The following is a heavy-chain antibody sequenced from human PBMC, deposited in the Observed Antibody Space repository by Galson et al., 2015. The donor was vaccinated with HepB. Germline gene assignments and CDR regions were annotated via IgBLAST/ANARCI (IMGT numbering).Heavy chain of an antibody. Sequence: LRLSCAASGFIFSNLYMSWVRQAPEKGLEWIGYIHHTGSANYNPSLKSRVTISVDTSNNQFSLRLSSMTAADTAVYYCARHKSAVGTWNWFDPWGQGTLVTVSS. CDR3: ARHKSAVGTWNWFDP. V-gene: IGHV4-59*11. CDR2: IHHTGSA. CDR1: GFIFSNLY. D-gene: IGHD6-13*01. J-gene: IGHJ5*02.